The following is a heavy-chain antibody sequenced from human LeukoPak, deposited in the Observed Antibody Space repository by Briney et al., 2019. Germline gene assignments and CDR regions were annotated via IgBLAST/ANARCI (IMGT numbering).Heavy chain of an antibody. J-gene: IGHJ3*02. CDR3: ARVYDFWSGYYHDAFDI. CDR1: GFTFSSYS. V-gene: IGHV3-21*01. CDR2: ISSSSSYI. D-gene: IGHD3-3*01. Sequence: GGSLRLSCAASGFTFSSYSMNWVRQAPGKGLEWVSFISSSSSYIYYADSVKGRFTISRDNAKNSLYLQMNSLRAEDTAVYYCARVYDFWSGYYHDAFDIWGQGTMVTVSS.